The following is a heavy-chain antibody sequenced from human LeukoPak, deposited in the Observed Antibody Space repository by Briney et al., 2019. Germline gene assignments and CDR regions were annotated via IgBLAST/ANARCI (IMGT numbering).Heavy chain of an antibody. CDR2: ISSSSSYI. V-gene: IGHV3-21*01. D-gene: IGHD2-15*01. CDR1: GFTFSSYS. J-gene: IGHJ3*02. Sequence: PGGSLRLSCAASGFTFSSYSMNWVRQAPGKGLEWVSSISSSSSYIYYADSVKGRFTISRDNAKNSLYLQMNSLRAEDTAVYYCARMGGSEDAFDIWGQGTMVTVSS. CDR3: ARMGGSEDAFDI.